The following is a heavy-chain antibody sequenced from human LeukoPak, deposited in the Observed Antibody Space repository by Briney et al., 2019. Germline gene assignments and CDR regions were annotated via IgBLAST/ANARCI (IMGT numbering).Heavy chain of an antibody. CDR3: ARAHILTGYYKGRNGEFQH. D-gene: IGHD3-9*01. CDR2: INHSGST. J-gene: IGHJ1*01. V-gene: IGHV4-34*01. CDR1: GGSFGGYY. Sequence: KPSETLSLTCAVYGGSFGGYYWSWIRQPPGKGLEWIGEINHSGSTNYNPSLKSRVTISVDTSKNQFSLKLSSVTAADTAVYYCARAHILTGYYKGRNGEFQHWGQGTLVTVSS.